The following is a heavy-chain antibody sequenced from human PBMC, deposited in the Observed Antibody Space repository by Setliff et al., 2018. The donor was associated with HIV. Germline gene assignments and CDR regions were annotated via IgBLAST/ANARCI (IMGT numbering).Heavy chain of an antibody. J-gene: IGHJ4*02. CDR3: AKNLFSSRWSPLDS. CDR1: GFTFSNSG. Sequence: GGSLRLSCAASGFTFSNSGMHWVRQAPGKGLEWVAFIRYDESDKDYADSVKGRFTISRDNSKNTLYLQMNRLRSEDTAVYYCAKNLFSSRWSPLDSWGQGTLVTVSS. CDR2: IRYDESDK. V-gene: IGHV3-30*02. D-gene: IGHD6-13*01.